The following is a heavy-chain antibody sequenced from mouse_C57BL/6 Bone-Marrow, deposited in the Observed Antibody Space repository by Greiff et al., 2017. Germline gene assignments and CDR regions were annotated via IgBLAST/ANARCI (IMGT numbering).Heavy chain of an antibody. D-gene: IGHD3-3*01. J-gene: IGHJ4*01. Sequence: QVTLKESGPGILQPSQTLSLTCSFSGFSLSSSGMGVGWIRQPSGKGLEWLAHIWWDDDRRYNPAQKSRLTISKDTSNSQVFLKMASVDTADIATYYGARIKWDRDYAMDSGGQGNSVTVSS. V-gene: IGHV8-8*01. CDR3: ARIKWDRDYAMDS. CDR1: GFSLSSSGMG. CDR2: IWWDDDR.